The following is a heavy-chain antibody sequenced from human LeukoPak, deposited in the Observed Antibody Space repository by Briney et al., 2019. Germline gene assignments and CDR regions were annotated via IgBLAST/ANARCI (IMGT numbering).Heavy chain of an antibody. D-gene: IGHD2-15*01. J-gene: IGHJ4*02. CDR2: IRYDGSNK. Sequence: GGSLRLSRAASGFTFSSYGMHWVRQAPGKGLEWVAFIRYDGSNKYYADSVKGRFTISRDNSMNTLYLQMNSLRAEDAAVYYCAKRCSGGSYYSQIDSWGQGTLVTVSS. CDR3: AKRCSGGSYYSQIDS. V-gene: IGHV3-30*02. CDR1: GFTFSSYG.